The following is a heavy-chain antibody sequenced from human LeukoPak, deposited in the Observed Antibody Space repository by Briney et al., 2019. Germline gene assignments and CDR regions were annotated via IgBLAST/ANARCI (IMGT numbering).Heavy chain of an antibody. J-gene: IGHJ3*02. V-gene: IGHV4-39*07. CDR1: GGSISSSSYY. D-gene: IGHD3-22*01. CDR3: ARDLPITMIAFDI. Sequence: SETLSLTCTVSGGSISSSSYYWGWIRQPPGKGLEWIGSIYYSGSTYYNPSLKSRVTISVDTSKNQFSLKLSSVTAADTAVYYCARDLPITMIAFDIWGQGTMVTVSS. CDR2: IYYSGST.